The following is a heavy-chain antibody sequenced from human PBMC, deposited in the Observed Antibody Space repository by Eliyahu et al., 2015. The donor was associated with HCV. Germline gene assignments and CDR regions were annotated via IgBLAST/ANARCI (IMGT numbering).Heavy chain of an antibody. CDR2: ISSTSTYI. CDR1: GFXLSGYS. CDR3: ARVARDRCSATTCRGDY. J-gene: IGHJ4*02. V-gene: IGHV3-21*02. D-gene: IGHD2-15*01. Sequence: EVQLVESGGGLVKPGGSLRLXCVASGFXLSGYSLNWVRQAPGKGLEWVASISSTSTYIYYRDSVRGRFTVSRDNARNSVYLQMNRLEPEDTAVYYCARVARDRCSATTCRGDYWGQGTRVTVS.